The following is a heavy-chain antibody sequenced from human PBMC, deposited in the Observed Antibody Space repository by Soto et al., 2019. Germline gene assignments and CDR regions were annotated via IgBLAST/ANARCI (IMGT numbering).Heavy chain of an antibody. J-gene: IGHJ4*02. CDR1: GFTFRSYG. Sequence: GGSLRLSCAASGFTFRSYGMHWVRPAPGKGLEWVAVLWYGGSNKYYGDSLKAPFTITSDNSKNTLYQQKNRRRAEDTAVYDCAREMYSSSWYFDYWGQGTMVTVSS. D-gene: IGHD6-13*01. V-gene: IGHV3-33*01. CDR3: AREMYSSSWYFDY. CDR2: LWYGGSNK.